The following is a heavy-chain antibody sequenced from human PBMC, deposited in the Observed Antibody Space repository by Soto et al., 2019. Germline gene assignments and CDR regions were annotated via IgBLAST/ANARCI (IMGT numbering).Heavy chain of an antibody. CDR3: ARGSSSYYFDY. Sequence: GGSLRLSCAASGFTFSSYIMNWVRQAPGKGLEWVSSISSSSSYIYYADSVKGRFTISRDNAKNSLYLQMNSLRAEDTAVYYCARGSSSYYFDYWGQGTLVTVSS. D-gene: IGHD6-6*01. CDR2: ISSSSSYI. J-gene: IGHJ4*02. V-gene: IGHV3-21*01. CDR1: GFTFSSYI.